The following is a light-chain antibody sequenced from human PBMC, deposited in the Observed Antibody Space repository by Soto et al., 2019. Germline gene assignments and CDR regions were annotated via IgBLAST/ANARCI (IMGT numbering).Light chain of an antibody. CDR2: DAS. Sequence: EIVLTQSPATLSLSPGERATLSCRASQSVRSYLAWYQQKPGQAPRLLIYDASSRAIGVPARFSGSRSGTDFTLTISSLEPEDFAVYYCQQRNNWPPGYSFGQGTKLEIK. J-gene: IGKJ2*01. CDR1: QSVRSY. V-gene: IGKV3-11*01. CDR3: QQRNNWPPGYS.